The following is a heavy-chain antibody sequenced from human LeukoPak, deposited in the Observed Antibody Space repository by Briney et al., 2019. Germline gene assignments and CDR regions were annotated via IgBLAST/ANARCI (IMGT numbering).Heavy chain of an antibody. Sequence: PSETLSLTCAVSGGSISTYCWSWIRQPPGKGLEWIGYIFYSGSTNYNPSLKSRVTISVDTSKNQFSLKLSSVTAADTAVYYCARGPNYDILTDWGQGTLVTVSS. CDR3: ARGPNYDILTD. CDR2: IFYSGST. D-gene: IGHD3-9*01. CDR1: GGSISTYC. J-gene: IGHJ4*02. V-gene: IGHV4-59*01.